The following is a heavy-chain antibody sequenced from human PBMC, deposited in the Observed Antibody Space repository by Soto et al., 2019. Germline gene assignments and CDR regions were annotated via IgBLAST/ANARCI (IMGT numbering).Heavy chain of an antibody. V-gene: IGHV3-30-3*01. J-gene: IGHJ5*02. CDR2: ISYDGSNK. Sequence: QVQLVESGGGVVQPGRSLRISCAASGFTFSSYAMHWVRQAPGKGLEWVAVISYDGSNKYYADSVKGRFTISRDNSKNRLYLQMNSLRAEDTAVYYCARDLRIAVSGTPGAWFDPWGQGTMVSVSS. CDR3: ARDLRIAVSGTPGAWFDP. D-gene: IGHD6-19*01. CDR1: GFTFSSYA.